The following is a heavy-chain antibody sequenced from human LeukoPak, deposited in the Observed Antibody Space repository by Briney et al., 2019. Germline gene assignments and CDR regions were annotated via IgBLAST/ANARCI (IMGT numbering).Heavy chain of an antibody. CDR3: ARPGIAAAGTPYYFDY. CDR1: GYSLTSYW. Sequence: VESLKLSCKGSGYSLTSYWMGWVRQMPGKGLEGIGIIYPCDSDTRYSASFQGQDNISADKSISPAYLQWSSLKASDTAMYYCARPGIAAAGTPYYFDYWGQGTLVTVSS. D-gene: IGHD6-13*01. J-gene: IGHJ4*02. V-gene: IGHV5-51*01. CDR2: IYPCDSDT.